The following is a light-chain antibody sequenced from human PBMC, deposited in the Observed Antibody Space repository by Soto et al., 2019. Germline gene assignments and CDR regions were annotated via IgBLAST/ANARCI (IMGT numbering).Light chain of an antibody. CDR3: QQRSNMVS. V-gene: IGKV3-11*01. J-gene: IGKJ4*01. CDR2: GAS. Sequence: EIVLTQSPATLSLSPGESATLSCRASQTIVTYLAWYQQRPGQAPRLLIYGASNRATGIPARFSGSGSGTDFTLTISSLETEDFAVYYCQQRSNMVSFGGGTKVEIK. CDR1: QTIVTY.